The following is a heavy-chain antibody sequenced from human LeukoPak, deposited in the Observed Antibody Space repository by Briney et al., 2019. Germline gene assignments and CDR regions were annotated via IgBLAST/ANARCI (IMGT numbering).Heavy chain of an antibody. D-gene: IGHD3-10*01. CDR1: RDTFSSYT. CDR2: IIPIFGTT. J-gene: IGHJ6*03. Sequence: SVKVSCKTSRDTFSSYTITWVRQAPGQGLEWMGGIIPIFGTTSYAQKFQGRVTITADESTSTAYMELSSLRSEDTAVYYCARNRRVVRGVIIVGNYYYYMDVWGKGTTVTISS. CDR3: ARNRRVVRGVIIVGNYYYYMDV. V-gene: IGHV1-69*13.